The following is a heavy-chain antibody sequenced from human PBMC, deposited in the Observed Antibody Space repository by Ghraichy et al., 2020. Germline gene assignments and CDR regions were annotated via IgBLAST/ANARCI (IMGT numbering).Heavy chain of an antibody. Sequence: GGSLRLSCVGSGFTFSTYPMSWVRQAPGKGLEWVSTISASGGDTYYAASVKGRFTISRDDSKNSLFLQMNNLRAEDTAVYFCAKDRDFWNGYPQYYFDFWGQGTLVSVSS. CDR2: ISASGGDT. CDR1: GFTFSTYP. V-gene: IGHV3-23*01. D-gene: IGHD3-3*01. CDR3: AKDRDFWNGYPQYYFDF. J-gene: IGHJ4*02.